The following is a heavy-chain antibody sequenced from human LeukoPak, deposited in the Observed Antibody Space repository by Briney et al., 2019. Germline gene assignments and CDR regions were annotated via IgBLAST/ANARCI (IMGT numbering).Heavy chain of an antibody. D-gene: IGHD1-26*01. CDR1: EFSVGSNY. CDR3: TTYEGATTN. CDR2: IYSGGST. V-gene: IGHV3-66*01. Sequence: GGSLRLSCAASEFSVGSNYMTWVRQAPGKGLEWVSLIYSGGSTYYADSVKGRFTISRDDSKNTLYLQMNSLKTEDTAVYYCTTYEGATTNWGQGTLVTVSS. J-gene: IGHJ4*02.